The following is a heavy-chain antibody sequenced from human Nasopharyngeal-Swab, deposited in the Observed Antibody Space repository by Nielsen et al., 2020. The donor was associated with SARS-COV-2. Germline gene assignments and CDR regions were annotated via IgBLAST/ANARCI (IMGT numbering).Heavy chain of an antibody. CDR2: ISPTDGST. V-gene: IGHV1-46*01. D-gene: IGHD1-7*01. CDR3: ARVLPFRITGTSGMDV. Sequence: WVRQAPGQGLEWMGIISPTDGSTSYAQKFEGRVTLPRVTSTSTVYMELNSLRSEDTAVYYCARVLPFRITGTSGMDVWGQGTTVTV. J-gene: IGHJ6*02.